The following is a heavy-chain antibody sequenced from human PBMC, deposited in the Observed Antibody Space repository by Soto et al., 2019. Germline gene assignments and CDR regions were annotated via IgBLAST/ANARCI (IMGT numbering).Heavy chain of an antibody. J-gene: IGHJ1*01. CDR1: GGTFSGYA. CDR2: IIPLLGIT. CDR3: ARDPRSITGTTSSEDFQH. V-gene: IGHV1-69*01. Sequence: QEQLMQSGAEVKKPGYSVKVSCKASGGTFSGYAINWVRQAPGQGLEWMGGIIPLLGITDYGQKFQGRITIAADESTGTAYMDLRGLRSEDTAVYYCARDPRSITGTTSSEDFQHWGQGTLVSVSS. D-gene: IGHD1-20*01.